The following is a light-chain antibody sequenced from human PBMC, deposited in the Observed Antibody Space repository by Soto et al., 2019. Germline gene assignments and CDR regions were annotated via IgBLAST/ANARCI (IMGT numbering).Light chain of an antibody. V-gene: IGKV3-20*01. CDR3: QQYGSARPLT. J-gene: IGKJ4*01. Sequence: EIVLTQSPGTLSLSPGERATLSCRASQSVSSSYLAWYQQKPGQAPRLLIYGASSRATGIPDRFSGSGSGTDFTRTISRLEPEYCAVYYCQQYGSARPLTFGGGTKVEIK. CDR2: GAS. CDR1: QSVSSSY.